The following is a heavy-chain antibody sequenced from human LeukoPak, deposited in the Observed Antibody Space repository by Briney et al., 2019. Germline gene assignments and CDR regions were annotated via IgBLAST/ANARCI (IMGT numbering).Heavy chain of an antibody. Sequence: SETLSLTCTVSGGSINTYYWSWIRQPPGKGLEWIGYIYYSGSTNYNPSLKSRVIILVDTSKNQFSLKLSSVTAADTAVYYRARSRVTMVRGSPNWNFDYWGQGILVTVSS. CDR3: ARSRVTMVRGSPNWNFDY. V-gene: IGHV4-59*01. CDR2: IYYSGST. J-gene: IGHJ4*02. D-gene: IGHD3-10*01. CDR1: GGSINTYY.